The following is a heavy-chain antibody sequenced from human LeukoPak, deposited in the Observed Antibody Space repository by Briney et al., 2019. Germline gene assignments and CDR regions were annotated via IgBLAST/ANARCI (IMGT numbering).Heavy chain of an antibody. Sequence: ASVKVSCKASGYTFTSYGISWVRQAPGQGLEWMGWISAYNGNTNYAQRLQGRVTMTTDTSTSTAYMELRSLRSDDTAVYYCARSYIVLIVSSFFDYWGQGTLVTVSS. D-gene: IGHD2-8*01. V-gene: IGHV1-18*01. CDR1: GYTFTSYG. CDR3: ARSYIVLIVSSFFDY. J-gene: IGHJ4*02. CDR2: ISAYNGNT.